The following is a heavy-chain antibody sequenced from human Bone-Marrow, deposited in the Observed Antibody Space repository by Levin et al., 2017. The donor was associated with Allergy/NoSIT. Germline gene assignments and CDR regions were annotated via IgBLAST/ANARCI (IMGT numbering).Heavy chain of an antibody. J-gene: IGHJ4*02. CDR1: GFIFSAYW. CDR3: ARGPGIAVAAFPLDY. D-gene: IGHD6-19*01. Sequence: GGSLRLSCKASGFIFSAYWMSWVRQAPGKGLEWVANIKQDGSEEYYVDSVKGRFTISRDSAKSSLYLQMNSLRAEDTAVYYCARGPGIAVAAFPLDYWGQGTLVTVSS. CDR2: IKQDGSEE. V-gene: IGHV3-7*01.